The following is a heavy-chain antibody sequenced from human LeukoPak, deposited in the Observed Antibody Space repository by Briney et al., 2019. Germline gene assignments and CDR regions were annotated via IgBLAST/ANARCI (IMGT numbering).Heavy chain of an antibody. D-gene: IGHD2-8*01. CDR2: INPNSGGT. Sequence: ASVKVSCKASGYTFTGYYMHWVRQAPGQGLEWMGWINPNSGGTNYAQKFQGRVTMTRDTSISTAYMELSRLSSVTAADTAVYYCARDEWRRFDYWGQGTLITVSS. J-gene: IGHJ4*02. CDR3: ARDEWRRFDY. V-gene: IGHV1-2*02. CDR1: GYTFTGYY.